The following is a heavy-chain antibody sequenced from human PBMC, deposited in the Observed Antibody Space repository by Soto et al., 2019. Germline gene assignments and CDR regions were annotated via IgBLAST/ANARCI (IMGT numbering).Heavy chain of an antibody. J-gene: IGHJ6*02. CDR1: GFTFSSYA. CDR3: ARRSDIVVVPAAMGAYGMDV. Sequence: EVQLLESGGGLVQPGGSLRLSCAASGFTFSSYAMSWVRQAPGKGLGWVSAISGSGGSTYYADSVKGRFTISRDNSKNTLYLQMNSLRAEDTAVYYCARRSDIVVVPAAMGAYGMDVWGQGTTVTVSS. CDR2: ISGSGGST. D-gene: IGHD2-2*01. V-gene: IGHV3-23*01.